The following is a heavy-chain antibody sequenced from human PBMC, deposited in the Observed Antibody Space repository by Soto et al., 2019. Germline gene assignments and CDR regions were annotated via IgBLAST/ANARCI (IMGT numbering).Heavy chain of an antibody. D-gene: IGHD3-22*01. Sequence: QVQLVQSGAEVKKPGASVKVSCKASGYTFTSYDINWVRQATGQGLEWMGWMNPNSGNTGYAQKFQGRVTMTRNTSISTAYMELCSLRSEDTAVYYCARVGMGYDSSGYPYRRAFDIWGQGTMVTVSS. CDR1: GYTFTSYD. CDR3: ARVGMGYDSSGYPYRRAFDI. CDR2: MNPNSGNT. V-gene: IGHV1-8*01. J-gene: IGHJ3*02.